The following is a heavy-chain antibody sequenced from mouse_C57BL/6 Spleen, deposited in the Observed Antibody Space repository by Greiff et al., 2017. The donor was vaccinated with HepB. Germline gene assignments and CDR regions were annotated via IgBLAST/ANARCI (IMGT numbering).Heavy chain of an antibody. CDR1: GYTFTDYN. J-gene: IGHJ4*01. Sequence: EVQLQQSGPELVKPGASVKIPCKASGYTFTDYNMDWVKQSHGKSLEWIGDIKPNNGGTIYNQKFKGKATLTVDKSSSTAYMELRSLTSEDTAVYYCARGAYGSFYYAMDYWGQGTSVTVSS. D-gene: IGHD1-1*01. CDR3: ARGAYGSFYYAMDY. CDR2: IKPNNGGT. V-gene: IGHV1-18*01.